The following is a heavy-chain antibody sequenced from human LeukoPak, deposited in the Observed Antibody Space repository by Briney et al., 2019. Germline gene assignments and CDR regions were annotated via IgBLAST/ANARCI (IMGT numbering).Heavy chain of an antibody. V-gene: IGHV3-23*01. CDR2: ISGSGGST. Sequence: GGSLRLSCAASGFTFSSYAMSWVRQAPGKGLEWVSAISGSGGSTYYADSVRGRFTISRDNSKNTLYLQMNSLRAEDTAVYYCAKDLYCSSTSCIFDPWGQGTLVTVSS. CDR1: GFTFSSYA. J-gene: IGHJ5*02. CDR3: AKDLYCSSTSCIFDP. D-gene: IGHD2-2*01.